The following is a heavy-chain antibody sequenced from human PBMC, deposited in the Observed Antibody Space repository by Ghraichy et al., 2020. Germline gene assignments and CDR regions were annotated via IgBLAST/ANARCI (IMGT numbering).Heavy chain of an antibody. CDR2: IYWDDDK. CDR3: AHRQEYNGGWDTGVFNY. Sequence: SGPTLVKPTQTLTLTCTFSGFSLSSSGVGVGWIRQPPGKALESLVIIYWDDDKRYNSSLKSRLTITKDTSKNQVVLTMTNMDPVDTATYFCAHRQEYNGGWDTGVFNYGGQGTLVTVSS. V-gene: IGHV2-5*02. D-gene: IGHD2-8*01. J-gene: IGHJ4*02. CDR1: GFSLSSSGVG.